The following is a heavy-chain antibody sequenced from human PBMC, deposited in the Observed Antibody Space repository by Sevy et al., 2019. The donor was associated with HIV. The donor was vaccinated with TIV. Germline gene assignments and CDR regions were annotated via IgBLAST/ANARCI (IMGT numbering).Heavy chain of an antibody. CDR2: IYSGGST. D-gene: IGHD6-6*01. J-gene: IGHJ6*02. CDR3: TTDHGSIAARSYYYYYGMDV. V-gene: IGHV3-53*01. CDR1: GFTVSSNY. Sequence: GGSLRLSCAASGFTVSSNYMSWVRQAPGKGLEWVSVIYSGGSTYYADSVKGRLTISRDNSKNTLYLQMNSLRAEDRAVYYYTTDHGSIAARSYYYYYGMDVWGQGTTVTVSS.